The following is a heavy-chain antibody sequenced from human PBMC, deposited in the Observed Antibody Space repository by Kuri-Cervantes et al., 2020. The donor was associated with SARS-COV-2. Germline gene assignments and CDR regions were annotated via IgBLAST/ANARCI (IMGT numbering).Heavy chain of an antibody. CDR2: ISSSSSYI. J-gene: IGHJ4*02. CDR3: ARVTTVTEGY. D-gene: IGHD4-11*01. Sequence: GGSPRLSCAASGFTFSSYSMNWVRQAPGKGLEWVSSISSSSSYIYYADSVKGRFTITRDNAKTSLYLQMNSLRAEDTAVYYCARVTTVTEGYWGQGTLVTVSS. V-gene: IGHV3-21*01. CDR1: GFTFSSYS.